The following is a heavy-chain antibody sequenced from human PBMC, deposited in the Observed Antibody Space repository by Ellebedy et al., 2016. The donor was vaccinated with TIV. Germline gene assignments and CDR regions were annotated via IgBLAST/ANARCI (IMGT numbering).Heavy chain of an antibody. CDR1: GFTFSSYS. CDR2: ISSSSSYI. Sequence: ETLSLTCAASGFTFSSYSMNWVRQAPGKGLEWVSSISSSSSYIYYADSVKGRFTISRDNSKNTLYLQMSSLRAEDTAVYYCVARGVWFGWSFDYWGQGTLVTVSS. D-gene: IGHD3-10*01. CDR3: VARGVWFGWSFDY. J-gene: IGHJ4*02. V-gene: IGHV3-21*01.